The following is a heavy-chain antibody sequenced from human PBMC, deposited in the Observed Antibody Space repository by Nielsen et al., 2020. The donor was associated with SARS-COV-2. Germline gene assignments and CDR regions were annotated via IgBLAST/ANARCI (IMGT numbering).Heavy chain of an antibody. CDR2: IIPMFDRD. CDR1: GGIFKSFA. V-gene: IGHV1-69*13. D-gene: IGHD4-17*01. Sequence: SVKVSCKASGGIFKSFAISWVRQAPGQGFEWMGGIIPMFDRDNYAQKFQGRVTITADESTSTAYMELSSLRSEDTAVYYCARVGNTVTEDYWGQGTLVNVSS. CDR3: ARVGNTVTEDY. J-gene: IGHJ4*02.